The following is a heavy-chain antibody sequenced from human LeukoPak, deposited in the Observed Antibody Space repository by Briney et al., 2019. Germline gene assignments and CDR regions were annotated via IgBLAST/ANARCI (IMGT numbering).Heavy chain of an antibody. CDR2: IRYDGSNK. Sequence: GGSLRLSCAASGFTFSSYGMHWVRQAPGKGLGWVAFIRYDGSNKYYADFVKGRFTISRDNSKNTLYLQMNSLRAEDTAVYYCAKGRVVPAAILGYWGQGTLVTVSS. V-gene: IGHV3-30*02. J-gene: IGHJ4*02. CDR3: AKGRVVPAAILGY. D-gene: IGHD2-2*02. CDR1: GFTFSSYG.